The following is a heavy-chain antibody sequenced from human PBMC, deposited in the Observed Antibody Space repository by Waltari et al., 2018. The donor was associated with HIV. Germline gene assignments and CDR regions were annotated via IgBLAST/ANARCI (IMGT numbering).Heavy chain of an antibody. CDR1: GYTFSGYY. D-gene: IGHD3-16*01. CDR3: ARSMITFGGVYYYYGMDV. V-gene: IGHV1-2*02. CDR2: INPNSGGT. J-gene: IGHJ6*02. Sequence: QVPVVQSGAEVRKPGASVKVCCRAPGYTFSGYYMHWVRQAGVQGLEWMGWINPNSGGTNYAQKFQGRVTMTRDTSISTAYMELSRLRSDDTAVYYCARSMITFGGVYYYYGMDVWGQGTTVTVSS.